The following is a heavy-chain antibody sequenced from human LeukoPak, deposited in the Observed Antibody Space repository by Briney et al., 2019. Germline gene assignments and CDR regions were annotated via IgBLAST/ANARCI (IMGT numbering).Heavy chain of an antibody. D-gene: IGHD5-18*01. Sequence: GASVKVSCKASGYTFTSYDINWVRQATGQGLERRGWMKPNSGNTGYAQKFQGRVTITRNTSISTAYMELSSLRSEDTAVYYCARIALRHGYKSLGYWGQGTLVTVSS. V-gene: IGHV1-8*03. CDR2: MKPNSGNT. CDR3: ARIALRHGYKSLGY. J-gene: IGHJ4*02. CDR1: GYTFTSYD.